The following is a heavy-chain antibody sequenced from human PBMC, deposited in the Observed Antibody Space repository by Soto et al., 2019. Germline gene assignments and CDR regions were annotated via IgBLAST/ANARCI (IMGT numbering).Heavy chain of an antibody. CDR3: ARDRRYYDSSGYSSFDY. D-gene: IGHD3-22*01. CDR2: IYYSGST. V-gene: IGHV4-31*03. CDR1: GGSISSGGYY. Sequence: SETLSLTCTVSGGSISSGGYYWSWIRQHPGRGLEWIGYIYYSGSTYYNPSLKSRVTISVDTSKNQFSLKLSSVTDADTAVYYCARDRRYYDSSGYSSFDYWGQGTLVTV. J-gene: IGHJ4*02.